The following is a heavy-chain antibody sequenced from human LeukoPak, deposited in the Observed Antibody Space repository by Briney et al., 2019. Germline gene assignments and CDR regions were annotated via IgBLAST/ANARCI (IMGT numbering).Heavy chain of an antibody. D-gene: IGHD3-10*01. J-gene: IGHJ3*01. CDR3: ARSRGFHSMDSFPV. V-gene: IGHV3-11*03. CDR2: ISSSDTYT. Sequence: GGSLRLSCAASGFPFRDYYMSWVRQAPGKGLEWLSYISSSDTYTYYADSVRGRFSISRDNANNSLFLHMTSLRAEDTAVYYCARSRGFHSMDSFPVWGQGTMVIVSS. CDR1: GFPFRDYY.